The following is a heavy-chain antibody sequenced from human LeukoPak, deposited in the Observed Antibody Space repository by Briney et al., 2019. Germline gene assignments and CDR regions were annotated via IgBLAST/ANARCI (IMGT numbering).Heavy chain of an antibody. V-gene: IGHV3-48*03. CDR1: GFTFSSYE. CDR2: ISSSGSTI. CDR3: AELGITMIGGV. Sequence: GESLRHSCAASGFTFSSYEMNWVRQAPGKGLEWVSYISSSGSTIYYADSVKGRFTISRDNAKNSLYLQMNSLRAEDTAVYYCAELGITMIGGVWGKGTTVTISS. D-gene: IGHD3-10*02. J-gene: IGHJ6*04.